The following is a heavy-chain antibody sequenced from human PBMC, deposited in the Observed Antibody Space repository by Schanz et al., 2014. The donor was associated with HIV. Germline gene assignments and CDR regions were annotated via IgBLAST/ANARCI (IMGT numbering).Heavy chain of an antibody. D-gene: IGHD2-15*01. Sequence: QAQLVQSGNEVKKPGASVKVSCKASDYNFMKYGINWVRRAPGQGLEWMGWITSDNDYKMVGQRFQGRVTLTTDTSTNTAYMELESLRSDDTAIYYCARWGRGCSGGSCYWGYYGMDVWGQGTTVTVSS. CDR2: ITSDNDYK. CDR1: DYNFMKYG. CDR3: ARWGRGCSGGSCYWGYYGMDV. J-gene: IGHJ6*02. V-gene: IGHV1-18*01.